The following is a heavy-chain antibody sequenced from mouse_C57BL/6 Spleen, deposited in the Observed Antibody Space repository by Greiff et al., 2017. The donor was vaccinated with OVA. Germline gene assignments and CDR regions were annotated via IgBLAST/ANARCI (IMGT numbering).Heavy chain of an antibody. CDR3: ARSDSNYGGAMDY. Sequence: EVKLVESEGGLVQPGSSMKLSCTASGFTFSDYYMAWVRQVPEKGLEWVANINYDGSSTYYLDSLKSRFIISRDNAKNILYLQMSSLKSEDTATYYCARSDSNYGGAMDYWGQGTSVTVSS. V-gene: IGHV5-16*01. CDR2: INYDGSST. D-gene: IGHD2-5*01. J-gene: IGHJ4*01. CDR1: GFTFSDYY.